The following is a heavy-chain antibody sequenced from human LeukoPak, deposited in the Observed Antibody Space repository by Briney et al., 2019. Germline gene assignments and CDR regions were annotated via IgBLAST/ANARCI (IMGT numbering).Heavy chain of an antibody. CDR2: VYYSGST. J-gene: IGHJ4*02. CDR1: GGSLSLSSYF. CDR3: ARHVDYGDLRARFDY. D-gene: IGHD4-17*01. Sequence: SETLSLTCSVSGGSLSLSSYFWGWIRQPPGNGLEWIGSVYYSGSTYYSPSLKGRVTISVDTSKNQFSLKLSSVTAADTAVYYCARHVDYGDLRARFDYWGQGTLVTVSS. V-gene: IGHV4-39*01.